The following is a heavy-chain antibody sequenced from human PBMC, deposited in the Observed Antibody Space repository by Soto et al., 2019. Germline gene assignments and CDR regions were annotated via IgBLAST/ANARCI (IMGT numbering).Heavy chain of an antibody. D-gene: IGHD2-2*01. CDR1: GYTFTSYG. CDR2: ISAYNGNT. CDR3: ARDSFVVVPAAPSPDAFDI. J-gene: IGHJ3*02. V-gene: IGHV1-18*04. Sequence: ASVKVSCKASGYTFTSYGISWVRQAPGQGLEWMGWISAYNGNTNYAQKLQGRVTMTTDTSTSTAYMELRSLRSDDTAVYYCARDSFVVVPAAPSPDAFDIWGQGTMVTVSS.